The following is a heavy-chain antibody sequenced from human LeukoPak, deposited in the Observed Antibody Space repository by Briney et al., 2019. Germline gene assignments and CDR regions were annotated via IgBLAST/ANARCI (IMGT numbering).Heavy chain of an antibody. CDR2: ISGNGGST. D-gene: IGHD3-10*01. CDR3: AKWTYGSATFYYYGMDV. CDR1: GFTFSSYV. J-gene: IGHJ6*02. V-gene: IGHV3-23*01. Sequence: GGSLRLSCVASGFTFSSYVMSWVREAPGRGLVGGSGISGNGGSTYYAASVKGRFTISRDNSKNTLYLQMNSLRAEDTALYYCAKWTYGSATFYYYGMDVWGQGTTVTVSS.